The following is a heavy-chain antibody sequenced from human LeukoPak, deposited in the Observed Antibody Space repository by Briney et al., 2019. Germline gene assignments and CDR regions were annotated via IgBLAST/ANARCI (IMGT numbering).Heavy chain of an antibody. CDR1: GYTFTSYG. Sequence: ASVKVSCKASGYTFTSYGISWVRQAPGQGLEWMGWISAYNGNTNYAQKLQGRVTMTTDTSMSTAYMELRSLRSDDTAVYYCARDKYLEQWLVRGAFDIWGQGTMVTVSS. CDR3: ARDKYLEQWLVRGAFDI. CDR2: ISAYNGNT. V-gene: IGHV1-18*01. D-gene: IGHD6-19*01. J-gene: IGHJ3*02.